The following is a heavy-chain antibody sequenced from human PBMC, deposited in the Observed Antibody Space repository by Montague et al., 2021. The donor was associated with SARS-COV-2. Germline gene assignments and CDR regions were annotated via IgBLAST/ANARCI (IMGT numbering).Heavy chain of an antibody. Sequence: SLRLSWAASGFTFSSYAMHWVRQAPGKGLEWVAVISYDGSNKYYADSVKGRFTISRDNSKNTLYLQMNSLRAEDTAVYYCASELELRGFDYWGQGTLVTVSS. CDR2: ISYDGSNK. D-gene: IGHD1-7*01. CDR3: ASELELRGFDY. V-gene: IGHV3-30-3*01. J-gene: IGHJ4*02. CDR1: GFTFSSYA.